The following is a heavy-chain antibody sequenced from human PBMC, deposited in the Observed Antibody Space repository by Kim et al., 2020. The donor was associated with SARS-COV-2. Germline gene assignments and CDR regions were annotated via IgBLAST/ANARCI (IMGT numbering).Heavy chain of an antibody. J-gene: IGHJ4*02. V-gene: IGHV3-30*02. D-gene: IGHD3-10*01. CDR3: AKAGGMYYYGSGSYYIGS. Sequence: KCRFTISRDNSKNTLYLQMNSLRAEDTAVYYCAKAGGMYYYGSGSYYIGSWGQGTLVTVSS.